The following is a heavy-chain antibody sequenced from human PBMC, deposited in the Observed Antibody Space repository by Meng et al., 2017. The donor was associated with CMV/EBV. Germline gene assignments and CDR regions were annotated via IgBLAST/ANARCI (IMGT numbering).Heavy chain of an antibody. V-gene: IGHV3-23*01. CDR2: IRASGDSK. CDR1: GISLTTDS. D-gene: IGHD3-3*01. CDR3: ATLEWFLPTPGY. J-gene: IGHJ4*02. Sequence: CADPGISLTTDSSSWVRQAPGKGREWVSAIRASGDSKHYADSVKGRLTLSRDNSKNTVHLQMSSLRAEDTAVYYCATLEWFLPTPGYWGQGTLVTVSS.